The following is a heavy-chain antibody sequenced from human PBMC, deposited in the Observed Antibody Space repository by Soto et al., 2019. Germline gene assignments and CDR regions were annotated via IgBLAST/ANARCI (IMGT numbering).Heavy chain of an antibody. V-gene: IGHV3-30-3*01. CDR3: ARVIAVAGTGAFDI. D-gene: IGHD6-19*01. J-gene: IGHJ3*02. CDR1: GFTFSSYA. CDR2: ISYDGSNK. Sequence: GGSLRLSCAASGFTFSSYAMHWVRQAPGKGLEWVAVISYDGSNKYYADSVKGRFTISRDNSKNTLYLQMNSLRAEDTAVYYCARVIAVAGTGAFDIWGQGTMVTVSS.